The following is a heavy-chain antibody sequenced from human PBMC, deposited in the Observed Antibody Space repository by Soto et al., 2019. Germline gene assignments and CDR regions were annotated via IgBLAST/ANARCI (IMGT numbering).Heavy chain of an antibody. V-gene: IGHV1-45*02. J-gene: IGHJ4*02. D-gene: IGHD6-13*01. CDR2: ITPFNGNT. CDR3: VLDIAAAGTDY. CDR1: LYSYAYLY. Sequence: AVGVSRKASLYSYAYLYRQWVRQATGQALEWMGWITPFNGNTNYAQKFQDRVTITRDRSMSTAYMELSSLRSEDTAMYYCVLDIAAAGTDYWGQGTLVTVSS.